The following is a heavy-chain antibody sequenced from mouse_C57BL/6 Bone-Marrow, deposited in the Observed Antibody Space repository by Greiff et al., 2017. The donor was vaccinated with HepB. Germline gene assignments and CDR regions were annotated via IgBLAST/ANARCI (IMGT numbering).Heavy chain of an antibody. D-gene: IGHD1-1*01. CDR2: IDPSDSYT. CDR3: ARERTTVLFDY. Sequence: QVQLKQPGAELVKPGASVKLSCKASGYTFTSYWMQWVKQRPGQGLEWIGEIDPSDSYTNYNQKFKGKATLTVDTSSSTAYMQLSSLTSEDSAVYYCARERTTVLFDYWGQGTTLTVSS. CDR1: GYTFTSYW. J-gene: IGHJ2*01. V-gene: IGHV1-50*01.